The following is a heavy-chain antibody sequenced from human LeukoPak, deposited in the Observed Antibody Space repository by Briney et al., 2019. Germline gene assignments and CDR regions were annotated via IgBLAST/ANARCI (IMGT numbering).Heavy chain of an antibody. CDR2: ISSSSSYI. CDR3: ARDRSQELGLSSAFDI. V-gene: IGHV3-21*01. Sequence: PGGSLRLSCAASGFTFSSYSMNWVRQAPGKVLEWVSSISSSSSYIYYADSVKGRFTISRDNAKNSLYLQMNSLRAEDTAVYYCARDRSQELGLSSAFDIWGQGTMVTVSS. J-gene: IGHJ3*02. D-gene: IGHD1-26*01. CDR1: GFTFSSYS.